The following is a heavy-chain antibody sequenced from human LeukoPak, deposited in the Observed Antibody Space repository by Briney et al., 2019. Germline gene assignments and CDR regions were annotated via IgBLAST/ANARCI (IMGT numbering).Heavy chain of an antibody. J-gene: IGHJ4*02. Sequence: GGSLRLSCAASGFTFSSYGMHWVRQAPGKGLEWVAVMSYDGSNKYYADSVKGRFTISRDNSKNTLYLQMNSLRAEDTAVYYCAKLAVAGTDYWGQGTLVTVSS. CDR3: AKLAVAGTDY. D-gene: IGHD6-19*01. CDR1: GFTFSSYG. V-gene: IGHV3-30*18. CDR2: MSYDGSNK.